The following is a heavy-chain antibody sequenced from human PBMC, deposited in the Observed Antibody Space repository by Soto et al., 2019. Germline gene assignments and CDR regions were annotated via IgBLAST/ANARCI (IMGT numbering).Heavy chain of an antibody. J-gene: IGHJ4*02. CDR2: ISYDGSNT. CDR3: ARDGGTWSFSTPSY. CDR1: GFTFRSYA. D-gene: IGHD6-13*01. V-gene: IGHV3-30-3*01. Sequence: QVQLVESGGGVVQPGRSLRLSCAASGFTFRSYAMHWVRQAPGKGLEWVAVISYDGSNTNYADSVKGRFTISRDNSKNTVYLQMNSLRAEDTAVYWCARDGGTWSFSTPSYWCQGTLVTVSS.